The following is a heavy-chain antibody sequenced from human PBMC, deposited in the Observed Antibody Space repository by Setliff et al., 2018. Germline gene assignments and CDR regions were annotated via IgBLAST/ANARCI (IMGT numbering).Heavy chain of an antibody. D-gene: IGHD2-2*01. V-gene: IGHV4-30-4*08. CDR1: GGSISSGDYY. CDR3: ARAHSDIVVVQAAMRDAFDI. Sequence: SETLSLTCTVSGGSISSGDYYWSWIRQPPGKGLEWIGYIYYRGSTYYNPSLKSRVTISVETSKNQFSLKLSSVTAADTAVYYCARAHSDIVVVQAAMRDAFDIWGQGTMVTVSS. CDR2: IYYRGST. J-gene: IGHJ3*02.